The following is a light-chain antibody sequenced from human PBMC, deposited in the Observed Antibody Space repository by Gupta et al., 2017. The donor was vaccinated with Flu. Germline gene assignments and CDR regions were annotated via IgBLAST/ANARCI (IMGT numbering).Light chain of an antibody. CDR3: QSSDSSLSGYV. J-gene: IGLJ1*01. Sequence: QSVLTQPPSVSGATRQRVTITCTGGSSNVGAGYDVHWYQQLPGTAPNLLIFGNSNRPSGVPDRFSGSKSGTSASLAITGLQAEDEADDYCQSSDSSLSGYVFGTGTKVTVL. CDR1: SSNVGAGYD. CDR2: GNS. V-gene: IGLV1-40*01.